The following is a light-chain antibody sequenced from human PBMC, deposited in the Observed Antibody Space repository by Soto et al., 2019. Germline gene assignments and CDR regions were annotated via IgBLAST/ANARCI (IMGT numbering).Light chain of an antibody. V-gene: IGLV2-14*01. CDR3: SSYTSSSTLV. CDR2: DVN. Sequence: QSVLTQPASVSGSPGQSITFSCTGTSSDVGAYNYVSWYQQHPGKAPKLMIYDVNNRPSGVSNRFSGSKSGNTASLTISGLQAEDEADYYCSSYTSSSTLVFGGGTKLTVL. CDR1: SSDVGAYNY. J-gene: IGLJ2*01.